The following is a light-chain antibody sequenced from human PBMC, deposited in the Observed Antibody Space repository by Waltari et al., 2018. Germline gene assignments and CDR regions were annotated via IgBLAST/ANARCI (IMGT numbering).Light chain of an antibody. CDR3: HSYDTSLSGVL. V-gene: IGLV1-40*01. J-gene: IGLJ2*01. CDR1: RTNIGAGYA. Sequence: QSVLTQPPSVSGAPGQRVTISCTGSRTNIGAGYAVHWYQQTPGTAPKLLIYATNNRASGVPDRFAGSKSGTSASLAITGLQAEDEADYYCHSYDTSLSGVLFGGGTKVAVL. CDR2: ATN.